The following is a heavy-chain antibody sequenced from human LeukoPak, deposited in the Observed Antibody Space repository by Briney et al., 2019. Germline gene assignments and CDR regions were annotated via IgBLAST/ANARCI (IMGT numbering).Heavy chain of an antibody. V-gene: IGHV3-74*01. CDR2: INTDGSST. CDR3: ATVRGYSPDS. Sequence: PGGSLRLSCAASGFTFTGYWLHWVRQPPGKGLVWVSHINTDGSSTTYADSVKGRFSISRDNAKSTLYLQMNSLRAEDTAVYYCATVRGYSPDSWGQGTLVTVSS. J-gene: IGHJ4*02. D-gene: IGHD2-2*03. CDR1: GFTFTGYW.